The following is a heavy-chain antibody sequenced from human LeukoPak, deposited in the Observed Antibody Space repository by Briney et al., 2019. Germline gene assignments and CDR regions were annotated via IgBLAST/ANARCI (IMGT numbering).Heavy chain of an antibody. CDR2: INHSGST. CDR3: TRGLRLGYCSGGSCYYWFDP. D-gene: IGHD2-15*01. V-gene: IGHV4-34*01. J-gene: IGHJ5*02. Sequence: SETLSLTCAVYGGSFSGYYWSWIRQPPGKGLEWIGEINHSGSTNYNPSLQSRVTISADTSKNQFSLNLRSVIAADTAVYYCTRGLRLGYCSGGSCYYWFDPWGQGTRVTVSS. CDR1: GGSFSGYY.